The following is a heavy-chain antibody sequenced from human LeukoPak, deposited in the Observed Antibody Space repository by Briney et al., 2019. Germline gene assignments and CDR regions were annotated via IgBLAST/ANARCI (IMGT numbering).Heavy chain of an antibody. CDR3: ARDNAVEGDDAFDI. CDR1: SGSISNRGYY. D-gene: IGHD6-19*01. CDR2: IYYSGST. V-gene: IGHV4-39*07. J-gene: IGHJ3*02. Sequence: SETLSLTCTVSSGSISNRGYYWGWIRQPPGKGLEWLGSIYYSGSTYDNPSLKRRVTISVDTSKSQFSLKLSSVTAADTAVYYCARDNAVEGDDAFDIWGQGTKVTVSS.